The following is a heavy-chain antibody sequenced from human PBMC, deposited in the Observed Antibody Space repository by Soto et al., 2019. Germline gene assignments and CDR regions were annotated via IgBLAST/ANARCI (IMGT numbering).Heavy chain of an antibody. V-gene: IGHV4-34*01. Sequence: SETLSLTCAVYGGSFSGYYWSWIRQPPGKGLEWIGEINHSGSTNYNPSLKSRVTISVDTSKNQFSLKLSSVTAADTAVYYCARAMVRGVMTYYYYYGMDVWGQGTTVTVSS. D-gene: IGHD3-10*01. CDR3: ARAMVRGVMTYYYYYGMDV. CDR2: INHSGST. CDR1: GGSFSGYY. J-gene: IGHJ6*02.